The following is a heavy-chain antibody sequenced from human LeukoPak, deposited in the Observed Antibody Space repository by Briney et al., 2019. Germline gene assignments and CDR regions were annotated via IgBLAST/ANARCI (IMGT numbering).Heavy chain of an antibody. J-gene: IGHJ3*02. Sequence: RRASVKVSCKASGYTFTSYAMHWVRQAPGQRLEWMGWINAGNGNTKYSQKFQGRVAITRDTSASTAYMELSSLRSEDTAVYYCAREEAAQVWYGAFDIWGQGTMVTVSS. CDR2: INAGNGNT. D-gene: IGHD3-16*01. CDR1: GYTFTSYA. V-gene: IGHV1-3*01. CDR3: AREEAAQVWYGAFDI.